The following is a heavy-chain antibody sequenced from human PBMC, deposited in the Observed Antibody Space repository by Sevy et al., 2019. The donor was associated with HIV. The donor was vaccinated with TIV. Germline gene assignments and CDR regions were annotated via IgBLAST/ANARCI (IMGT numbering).Heavy chain of an antibody. D-gene: IGHD2-8*01. CDR1: GFTFSKYS. J-gene: IGHJ4*02. V-gene: IGHV3-23*01. Sequence: GGYLRLSCAASGFTFSKYSMSWVRQPPGKGLEWVSTLSFGCGEINYADSVKGRFTISRVNSKSSVYLQMNILRPEDTAVHYCAREGCTKPHDYWGQGTLVFVSS. CDR2: LSFGCGEI. CDR3: AREGCTKPHDY.